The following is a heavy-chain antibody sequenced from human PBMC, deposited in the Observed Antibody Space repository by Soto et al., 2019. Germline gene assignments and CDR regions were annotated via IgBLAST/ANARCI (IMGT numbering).Heavy chain of an antibody. V-gene: IGHV1-69*13. CDR2: IIPIFGTA. CDR3: ARLHMVRGVNGYYYYGMDV. J-gene: IGHJ6*02. D-gene: IGHD3-10*01. CDR1: GGTFSSYA. Sequence: ASVKVSCKASGGTFSSYAISWVRLAPGQGLEWMGGIIPIFGTANYAQKFQGRVTITADESTSTAYMELSSLRSEDTAVYYCARLHMVRGVNGYYYYGMDVWGQGTTDTVSS.